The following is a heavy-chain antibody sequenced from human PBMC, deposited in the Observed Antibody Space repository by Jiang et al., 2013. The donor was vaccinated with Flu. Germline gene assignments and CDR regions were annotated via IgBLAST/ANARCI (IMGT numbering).Heavy chain of an antibody. CDR1: GFIFRNAW. D-gene: IGHD3-10*01. Sequence: GGSLRLSCAASGFIFRNAWMSWLRQAPGKGLEWVGRVKSKAGGGTTDYAESVKGRITISRDDSKKTIYLQLSSLKIDDTAVYYCATESPYYTSETGDFDFWGQGTLVTVSS. J-gene: IGHJ4*02. V-gene: IGHV3-15*01. CDR2: VKSKAGGGTT. CDR3: ATESPYYTSETGDFDF.